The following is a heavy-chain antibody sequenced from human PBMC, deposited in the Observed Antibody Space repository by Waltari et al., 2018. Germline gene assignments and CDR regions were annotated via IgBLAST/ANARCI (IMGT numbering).Heavy chain of an antibody. J-gene: IGHJ4*02. Sequence: QMQLQESGPGLVKSSETLSLTCTVSSGSTGSSSYYWGWVRQPPGKGLEWIGSIYFSGRTHYKSSLQSRVTMSLDTSKNQFSLNLGSVTAADTAVYYCARMRGHSGYSLERAYIDRWGQGTLVTVSS. CDR1: SGSTGSSSYY. D-gene: IGHD5-12*01. CDR2: IYFSGRT. CDR3: ARMRGHSGYSLERAYIDR. V-gene: IGHV4-39*01.